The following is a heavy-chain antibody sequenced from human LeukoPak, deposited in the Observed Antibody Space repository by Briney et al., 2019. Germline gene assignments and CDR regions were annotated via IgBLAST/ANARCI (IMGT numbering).Heavy chain of an antibody. CDR1: GYTFTGYY. V-gene: IGHV1-2*02. D-gene: IGHD1-26*01. J-gene: IGHJ4*02. CDR2: INPNSGGT. CDR3: ASYGDSGSFNNIDY. Sequence: EASAKVSCKASGYTFTGYYMHWVRQAPGQGLEWMGWINPNSGGTNYAQKFQGRVTMTRDTSISTAYMELSRLRSDDTAVYYCASYGDSGSFNNIDYWGQGTLVTVSS.